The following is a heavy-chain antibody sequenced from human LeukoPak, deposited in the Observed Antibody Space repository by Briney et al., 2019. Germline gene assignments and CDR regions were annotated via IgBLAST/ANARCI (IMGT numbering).Heavy chain of an antibody. CDR2: ISSDGITT. V-gene: IGHV3-74*01. D-gene: IGHD6-13*01. J-gene: IGHJ4*02. Sequence: GGSLRLSCATSGFTFSTSWMHWVRQAPGEGLVWVSRISSDGITTTYADSVKGRFTISRDNAKNTLYLQMNSLRVEDTAVYYCGRVRSSSWYDYWGQGALVTVSS. CDR3: GRVRSSSWYDY. CDR1: GFTFSTSW.